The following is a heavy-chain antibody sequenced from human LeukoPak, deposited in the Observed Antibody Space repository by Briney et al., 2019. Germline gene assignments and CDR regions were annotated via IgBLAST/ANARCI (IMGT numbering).Heavy chain of an antibody. J-gene: IGHJ3*02. CDR1: GYTFTGYY. D-gene: IGHD3-10*01. CDR3: ARTHGGRMVRGVNDAFDI. Sequence: GASVKVSCKASGYTFTGYYMHWVRQAPGQGLEWMVWINPNSGGTNYAQKFQGRVTMTRDTSISTAYMELSRLRSDDTAVYYCARTHGGRMVRGVNDAFDIWGQGTMVTVSS. V-gene: IGHV1-2*02. CDR2: INPNSGGT.